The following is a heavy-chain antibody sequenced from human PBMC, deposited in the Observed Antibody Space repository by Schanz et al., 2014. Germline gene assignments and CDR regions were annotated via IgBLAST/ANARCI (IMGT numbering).Heavy chain of an antibody. CDR3: ARGGPAYYFDD. J-gene: IGHJ4*02. CDR2: IYIGGNT. Sequence: EVQLAESGGGLVQPGGSLRLSCAASGFPFSDYFMAWIRQAPGKGLEWVSFIYIGGNTYYADSVKGRFTISRDNSKNTVYIQMNSLRAEDTAVYYCARGGPAYYFDDWGQGTLVTVSS. CDR1: GFPFSDYF. V-gene: IGHV3-66*01.